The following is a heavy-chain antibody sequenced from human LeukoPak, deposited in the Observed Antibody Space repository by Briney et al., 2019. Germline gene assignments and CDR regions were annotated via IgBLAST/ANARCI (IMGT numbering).Heavy chain of an antibody. CDR3: ARDLVPYYYDSSGHSRWAFDI. Sequence: SVKVSCEASVGTFSSYAISWVRQAPGQGLEWMGGIIPIFGTANYAQKFQGRVTITADESTSTAYMELSSLRSEDTAVYYCARDLVPYYYDSSGHSRWAFDIWGQGTMVTVSS. CDR1: VGTFSSYA. CDR2: IIPIFGTA. D-gene: IGHD3-22*01. V-gene: IGHV1-69*13. J-gene: IGHJ3*02.